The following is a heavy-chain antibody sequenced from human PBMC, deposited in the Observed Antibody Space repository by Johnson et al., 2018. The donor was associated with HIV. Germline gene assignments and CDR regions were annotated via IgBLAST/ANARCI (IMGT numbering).Heavy chain of an antibody. CDR1: GFTFSSNY. D-gene: IGHD5-18*01. Sequence: QVQLVESGGGVVQPGRSLRLSCTASGFTFSSNYMSWVRQAPGKGLEWVAVISYDGSNKYYADSVKGRFTISRDNSKNTLDLQMNSLRAEDTAVYYCARAYSYGAFDIWGLGTKVTVSS. J-gene: IGHJ3*02. CDR2: ISYDGSNK. V-gene: IGHV3-30*19. CDR3: ARAYSYGAFDI.